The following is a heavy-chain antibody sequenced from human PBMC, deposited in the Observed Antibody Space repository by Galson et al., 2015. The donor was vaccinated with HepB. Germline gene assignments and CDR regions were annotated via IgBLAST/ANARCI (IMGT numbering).Heavy chain of an antibody. Sequence: TLSLTCTVSGVSIGTYYWSWFRQSPGKRLEWIGYISSDGTTTYTPSLKSRITISIDTSKRQLSLTLRSVTAADTAVYSCASHPDYGDYWGQGTLVTVSS. CDR2: ISSDGTT. CDR1: GVSIGTYY. J-gene: IGHJ4*01. V-gene: IGHV4-4*09. CDR3: ASHPDYGDY.